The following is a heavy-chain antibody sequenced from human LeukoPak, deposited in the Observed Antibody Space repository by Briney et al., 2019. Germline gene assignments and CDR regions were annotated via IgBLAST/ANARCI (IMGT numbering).Heavy chain of an antibody. J-gene: IGHJ4*02. CDR2: IYYSGST. V-gene: IGHV4-39*01. D-gene: IGHD6-6*01. CDR3: ARVAARPVLVGY. CDR1: GGSISSSSYY. Sequence: KPSETLSLTCTVSGGSISSSSYYWGWIRQPPGKGLEWIGSIYYSGSTYYNPSLKSRVTISVDTSKNQFSLKLSSVTAADTAVYYCARVAARPVLVGYWGQGTLVTVSS.